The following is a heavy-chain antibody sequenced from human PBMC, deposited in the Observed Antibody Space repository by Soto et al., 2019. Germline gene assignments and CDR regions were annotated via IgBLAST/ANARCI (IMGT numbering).Heavy chain of an antibody. CDR2: IIPIFGTA. CDR1: GGSFSSYA. J-gene: IGHJ3*02. CDR3: ARDREVYYYDSSGYQPWPRAFDI. V-gene: IGHV1-69*13. Sequence: GASVKASCKASGGSFSSYAISWVRQAPEQGLEWMGGIIPIFGTANYAQKFQGRVTITADESTSTAYMELSSLRSEDTAVYYCARDREVYYYDSSGYQPWPRAFDIWGQGTMVTVSS. D-gene: IGHD3-22*01.